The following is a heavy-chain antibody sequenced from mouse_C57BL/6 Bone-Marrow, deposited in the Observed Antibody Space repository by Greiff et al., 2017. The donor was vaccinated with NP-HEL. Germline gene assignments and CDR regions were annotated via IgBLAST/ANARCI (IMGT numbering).Heavy chain of an antibody. V-gene: IGHV3-6*01. CDR1: GYSITSGYY. D-gene: IGHD2-2*01. Sequence: EVQLQESGPGLVKPSQSLSLTCSVTGYSITSGYYWNWIRQFPGNKLEWMGYISYDGSNNYNPSLKNPISITRDTSKNQFFLKLNSVTTEDTATYYCASSTMVTTTGWFAYWGQGTLVTVSA. CDR3: ASSTMVTTTGWFAY. CDR2: ISYDGSN. J-gene: IGHJ3*01.